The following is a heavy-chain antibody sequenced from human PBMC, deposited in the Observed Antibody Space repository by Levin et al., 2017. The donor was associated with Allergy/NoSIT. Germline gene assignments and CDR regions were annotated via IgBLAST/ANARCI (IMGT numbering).Heavy chain of an antibody. CDR2: IRSKANSYAT. CDR3: NIYYYDSSGYYLIDY. Sequence: ETLSLTCAASGFTFSGSAMHWVRQASGKGLEWVGRIRSKANSYATAYAASVKGRFTISRDDSKNTAYLQMNSLKTEDTAVYYCNIYYYDSSGYYLIDYWGQGTLVTVSS. D-gene: IGHD3-22*01. V-gene: IGHV3-73*01. J-gene: IGHJ4*02. CDR1: GFTFSGSA.